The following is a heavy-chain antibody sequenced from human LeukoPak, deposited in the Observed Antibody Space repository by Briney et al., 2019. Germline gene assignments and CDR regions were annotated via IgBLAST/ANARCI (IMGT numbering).Heavy chain of an antibody. CDR3: AKSSRRWSYYFHY. V-gene: IGHV3-23*01. D-gene: IGHD6-13*01. CDR2: ITITGSSP. J-gene: IGHJ4*02. Sequence: LSGGSLRLACAASGFTFSVDAMAWVSQAPGKGLEWVSSITITGSSPSYADSVKGRFTVSRDNSKNTLYLQMNSLRAEHTSVYFRAKSSRRWSYYFHYWGQGTLVTVSS. CDR1: GFTFSVDA.